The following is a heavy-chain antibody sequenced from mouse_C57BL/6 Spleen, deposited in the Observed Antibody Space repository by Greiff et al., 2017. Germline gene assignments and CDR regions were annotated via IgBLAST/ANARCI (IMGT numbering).Heavy chain of an antibody. CDR2: ISYDGSN. Sequence: EVKLVESGPGLVKPSQSLSLTCSVTGYSITSGYYWNWIRQFPGNKLEWMGYISYDGSNNYNPSLKNRISITRDTSKNQFFLKLNSVTTEDTATYYCARANYGYAYWYFDVWGTGTTVTVSS. J-gene: IGHJ1*03. CDR3: ARANYGYAYWYFDV. V-gene: IGHV3-6*01. CDR1: GYSITSGYY. D-gene: IGHD2-2*01.